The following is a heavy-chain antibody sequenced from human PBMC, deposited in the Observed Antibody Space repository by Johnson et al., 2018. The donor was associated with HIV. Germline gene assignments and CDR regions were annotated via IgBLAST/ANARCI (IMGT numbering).Heavy chain of an antibody. CDR2: ISSTATNI. CDR3: ATRDPTHRPGVFDI. CDR1: GFTVSSNY. D-gene: IGHD1-14*01. Sequence: VQLVESGGGLIQPGGSLRLSCAASGFTVSSNYMSWVRQAPGKGLEWVSYISSTATNIDYADSVKGRFTISRDNAKNSLYLQMNSLRAEDTAVYYCATRDPTHRPGVFDIWGQGTMVTISS. V-gene: IGHV3-11*04. J-gene: IGHJ3*02.